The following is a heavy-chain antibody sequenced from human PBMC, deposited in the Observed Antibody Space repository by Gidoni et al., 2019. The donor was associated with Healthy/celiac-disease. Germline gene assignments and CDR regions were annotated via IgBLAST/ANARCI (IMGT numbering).Heavy chain of an antibody. CDR2: ISGSGGST. CDR1: GFTFSSYA. V-gene: IGHV3-23*01. Sequence: EVQLLESGGGLVQPGGSLRLSCAASGFTFSSYAMSWVRQAPGKGREWVSAISGSGGSTYYADSVKGRFTISRDNSKNTLYLQMNSLRAEDTAVYYCAGGDLEWLLYGWGQGTLVTVSS. CDR3: AGGDLEWLLYG. J-gene: IGHJ4*02. D-gene: IGHD3-3*01.